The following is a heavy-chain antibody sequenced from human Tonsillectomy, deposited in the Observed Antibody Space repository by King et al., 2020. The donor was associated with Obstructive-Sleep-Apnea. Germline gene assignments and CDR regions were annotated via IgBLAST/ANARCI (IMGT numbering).Heavy chain of an antibody. CDR2: IDWDDDK. D-gene: IGHD3/OR15-3a*01. CDR1: GISLITGGMC. CDR3: ARGGTGSRGDQFDH. J-gene: IGHJ4*02. Sequence: TLKESGPALVKPTQTLTLTCTFSGISLITGGMCVSWIRQPPGKALEWLALIDWDDDKYYSTTLKTRLTISKDTSKNQVVLTMTNMDPVDTATYYCARGGTGSRGDQFDHWGQGALVTVSS. V-gene: IGHV2-70*01.